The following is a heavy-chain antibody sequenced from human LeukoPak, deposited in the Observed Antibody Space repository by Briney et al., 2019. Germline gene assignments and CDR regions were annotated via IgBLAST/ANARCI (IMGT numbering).Heavy chain of an antibody. V-gene: IGHV3-30-3*01. CDR2: ISYDGSNK. Sequence: GRSLRLSCAASGFTFSSYAMHWVRQAPGKGLEWVAVISYDGSNKYYADSVKSRFTISRDNSKNTLYLQMNSLRAEDTAVYYCASGSYSNYDFDYWGQGTLVTVSS. CDR1: GFTFSSYA. CDR3: ASGSYSNYDFDY. D-gene: IGHD4-11*01. J-gene: IGHJ4*02.